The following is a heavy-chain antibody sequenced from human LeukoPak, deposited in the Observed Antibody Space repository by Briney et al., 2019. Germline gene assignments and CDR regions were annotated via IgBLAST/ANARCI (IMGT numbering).Heavy chain of an antibody. D-gene: IGHD6-19*01. V-gene: IGHV4-30-4*01. CDR1: GGSISSGDYS. Sequence: PSQTLSLTCTVFGGSISSGDYSWSWIRQPPGKGLEWIGYIYYSGSTYYNPSLKSRVTISVDTSKNQFSLKLSSVTAADTAVYYCARVLGAGTFDYWGQGTLVTVSS. CDR3: ARVLGAGTFDY. J-gene: IGHJ4*02. CDR2: IYYSGST.